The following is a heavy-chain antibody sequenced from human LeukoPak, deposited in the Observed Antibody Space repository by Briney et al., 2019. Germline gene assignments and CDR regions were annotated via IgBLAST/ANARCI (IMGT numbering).Heavy chain of an antibody. CDR3: ARAQVVPAATRTGGYMDV. CDR1: GCTFTSYG. CDR2: ISAYNGNT. J-gene: IGHJ6*03. V-gene: IGHV1-18*01. D-gene: IGHD2-2*01. Sequence: GASVKVSCKASGCTFTSYGISWVRQAPGQGLEWMGWISAYNGNTNYAQKLQGRVTMTTDTSTSTAYMELRSLRSDDTAVYYCARAQVVPAATRTGGYMDVWGRGTTVTVSS.